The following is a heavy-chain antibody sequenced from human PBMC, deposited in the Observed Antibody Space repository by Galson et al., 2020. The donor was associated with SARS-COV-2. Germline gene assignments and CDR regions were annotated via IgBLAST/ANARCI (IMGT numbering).Heavy chain of an antibody. D-gene: IGHD6-13*01. CDR2: VSYSGTT. CDR3: AREAGNSWYFDY. J-gene: IGHJ4*02. Sequence: SETLSLTCNVSSGSISSSRYYWGWIRQHPGRGLEWIGSVSYSGTTYYKPSLKSRVTVSVDTSKNHFSLRLNSVTAADTSVYYCAREAGNSWYFDYWAQGALVTVSS. CDR1: SGSISSSRYY. V-gene: IGHV4-39*07.